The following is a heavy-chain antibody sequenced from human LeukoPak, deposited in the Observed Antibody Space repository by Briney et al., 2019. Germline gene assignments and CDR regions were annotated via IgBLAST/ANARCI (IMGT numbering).Heavy chain of an antibody. J-gene: IGHJ4*02. D-gene: IGHD4-17*01. CDR2: ISGSGGNT. V-gene: IGHV3-23*01. CDR3: ANRDYGDYGGYFDY. Sequence: TWIRQHPGKGLEWVSGISGSGGNTYYADSVKGRFTVSRDNSKNTLYLQMNSLKAEDTAVYHCANRDYGDYGGYFDYWGQGPLVPVSS.